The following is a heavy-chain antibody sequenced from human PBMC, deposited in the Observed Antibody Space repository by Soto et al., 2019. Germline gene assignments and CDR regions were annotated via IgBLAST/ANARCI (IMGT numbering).Heavy chain of an antibody. Sequence: ASVKVSCKASGYTFTSYAMHWVRQAPGQRLEWMGWINAGNGNTKYSQKFQGRVTITRDTSASTAYMELSSLSSEDPAVYYCGRGSGFNWFDPWGQGTLVTVSS. CDR1: GYTFTSYA. V-gene: IGHV1-3*01. D-gene: IGHD3-10*01. CDR3: GRGSGFNWFDP. CDR2: INAGNGNT. J-gene: IGHJ5*02.